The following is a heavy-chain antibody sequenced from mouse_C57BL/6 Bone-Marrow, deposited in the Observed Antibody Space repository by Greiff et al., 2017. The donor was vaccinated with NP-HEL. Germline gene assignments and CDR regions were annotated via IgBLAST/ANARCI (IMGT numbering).Heavy chain of an antibody. CDR1: GYTFTDYE. D-gene: IGHD1-1*01. J-gene: IGHJ2*01. CDR2: IDPETGGT. CDR3: TREGSYYGRGDY. Sequence: VQLQQSGAELVRPGASVTLSCKASGYTFTDYEMHWVKQTPVHGLEWIGAIDPETGGTAYTQKFTGKAILTADKASRTAYMELRSLTAEDSAVYYCTREGSYYGRGDYWGQGTTLTVSS. V-gene: IGHV1-15*01.